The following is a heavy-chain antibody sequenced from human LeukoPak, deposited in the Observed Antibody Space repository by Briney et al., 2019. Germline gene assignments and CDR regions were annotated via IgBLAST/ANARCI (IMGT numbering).Heavy chain of an antibody. J-gene: IGHJ4*02. CDR1: GFTFSSYA. V-gene: IGHV3-23*01. Sequence: GGSMRLSCAASGFTFSSYAMSWVRQAPGKGLEWVSAISGGSGGNTYYADSVKGRFTISRDNSKNTAYLQMNSLRAEDTAVYYCAKDSPAVVVPAYWGQGTLVTVSS. CDR2: ISGGSGGNT. D-gene: IGHD2-2*01. CDR3: AKDSPAVVVPAY.